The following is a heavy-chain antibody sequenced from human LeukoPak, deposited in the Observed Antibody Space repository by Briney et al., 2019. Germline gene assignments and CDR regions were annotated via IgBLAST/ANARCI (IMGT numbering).Heavy chain of an antibody. CDR1: GLTFSGYD. D-gene: IGHD1-26*01. CDR2: ISSSSSYI. J-gene: IGHJ4*02. Sequence: GGSLRLSCAVSGLTFSGYDMNWVRQAPGKGLEWVSSISSSSSYIFYADSVKGRFTISRDNAKNSLFLQMNSLRAEDTAMYYCASYFSGSYSFDFWGQGTLVTVSS. CDR3: ASYFSGSYSFDF. V-gene: IGHV3-21*01.